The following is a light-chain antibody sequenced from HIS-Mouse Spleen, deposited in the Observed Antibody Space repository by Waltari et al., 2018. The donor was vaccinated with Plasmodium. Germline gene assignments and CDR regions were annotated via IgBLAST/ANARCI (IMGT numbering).Light chain of an antibody. CDR1: SRDLGGSNS. Sequence: QSALTQPRSVSGSPGQSVTISRTGTSRDLGGSNSVPGYQQHPGKAPKLIIYDVSKRPSGVPDRFSGSKSGNTASLTISGLQAEDEADYYCCSYAGSYTLVFGGGTKLTVL. V-gene: IGLV2-11*01. J-gene: IGLJ2*01. CDR2: DVS. CDR3: CSYAGSYTLV.